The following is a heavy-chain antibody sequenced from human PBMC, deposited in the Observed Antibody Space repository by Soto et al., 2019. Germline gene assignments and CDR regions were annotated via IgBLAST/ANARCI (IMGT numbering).Heavy chain of an antibody. J-gene: IGHJ6*02. CDR3: ARDRDSLLWFGELTPYYYYYGMDV. CDR1: GFTFSSYS. V-gene: IGHV3-48*02. CDR2: ISSSSSTI. Sequence: EVQLVESGGGLVQPGGSLRLSCAASGFTFSSYSMNWVRQAPGKGLEWVSYISSSSSTIYYADSVKGRSTISRDNAKNSLYLQMNSLRDEDTAVYYCARDRDSLLWFGELTPYYYYYGMDVWGQGTTVTVSS. D-gene: IGHD3-10*01.